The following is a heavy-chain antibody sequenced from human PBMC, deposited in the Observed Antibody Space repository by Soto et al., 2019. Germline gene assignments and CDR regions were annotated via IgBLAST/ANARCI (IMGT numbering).Heavy chain of an antibody. D-gene: IGHD4-17*01. CDR3: ARGPDYPGYFDY. J-gene: IGHJ4*02. CDR2: IILPFGTP. CDR1: GGTFSNYA. V-gene: IGHV1-69*12. Sequence: QVRLVQSGAEVKKPGSSVKVSCKASGGTFSNYAISWVRQAPGQGLEWMGGIILPFGTPNYAQKFQGRVTITADESMTTAYMELSGLRSEDTAVYYCARGPDYPGYFDYWGRGTLVTVSS.